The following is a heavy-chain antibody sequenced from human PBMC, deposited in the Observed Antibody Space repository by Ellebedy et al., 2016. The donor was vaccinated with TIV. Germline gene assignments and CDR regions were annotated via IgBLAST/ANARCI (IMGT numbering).Heavy chain of an antibody. D-gene: IGHD2-2*02. CDR1: GFTFSSYA. V-gene: IGHV3-23*01. CDR2: ISGSGGST. J-gene: IGHJ4*02. Sequence: GGSLRLSXAAFGFTFSSYAMSWVRQAPGKGLEWVSAISGSGGSTYYADSVKGRFTISRDNSKNTLYLQMNSLRAEDTAVYYCAKDSIRCSSTSCYTNYFDYWGQGTLVTVSS. CDR3: AKDSIRCSSTSCYTNYFDY.